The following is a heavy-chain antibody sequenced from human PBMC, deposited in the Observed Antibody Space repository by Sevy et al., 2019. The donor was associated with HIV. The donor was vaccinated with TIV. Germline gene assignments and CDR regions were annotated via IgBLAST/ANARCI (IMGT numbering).Heavy chain of an antibody. CDR1: GFIFSSFE. V-gene: IGHV3-48*03. CDR3: AKGGGQYDLGMDV. Sequence: QLGGSLRLSCAASGFIFSSFEMNWVRQAPGKGLEWVSSISTSGSNRYYADSVKGRVTISRDNAKKSLYLQMNSLRAEDTAIYFCAKGGGQYDLGMDVWGQGTTVTVSS. CDR2: ISTSGSNR. D-gene: IGHD1-1*01. J-gene: IGHJ6*02.